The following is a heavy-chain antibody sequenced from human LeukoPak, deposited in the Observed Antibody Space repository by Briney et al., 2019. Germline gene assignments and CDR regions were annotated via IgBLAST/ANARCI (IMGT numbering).Heavy chain of an antibody. D-gene: IGHD6-6*01. V-gene: IGHV3-30*02. CDR2: IRYDGSNK. J-gene: IGHJ4*02. CDR3: AKGRIEYSSSGIVGG. CDR1: GFTFSSYG. Sequence: GGSLRLSCAASGFTFSSYGMHWVRQAPGKGLEWVAFIRYDGSNKYYADSVKGRFTISRDNSKNTLYLQMNSLRAEDTAVYYCAKGRIEYSSSGIVGGWGQGTLVTVSS.